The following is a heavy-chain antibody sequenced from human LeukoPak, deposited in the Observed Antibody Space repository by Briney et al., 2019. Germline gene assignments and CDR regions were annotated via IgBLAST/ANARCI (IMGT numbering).Heavy chain of an antibody. Sequence: PSETLSLTCTVSGGSIGSYYWSWIRQPPGKGLEWIGYISYSGSTNYNPSLKSRVTISVDTSKNQFSLKLRSVTAADTAVYYCARDTYWGMDVWGQGTTVTVSS. CDR1: GGSIGSYY. J-gene: IGHJ6*02. D-gene: IGHD2-8*02. CDR2: ISYSGST. CDR3: ARDTYWGMDV. V-gene: IGHV4-59*12.